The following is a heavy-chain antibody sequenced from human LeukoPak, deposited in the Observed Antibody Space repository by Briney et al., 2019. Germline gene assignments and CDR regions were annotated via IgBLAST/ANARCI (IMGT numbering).Heavy chain of an antibody. CDR3: ARVGVKGAITYYYYMDV. CDR2: IYYSGST. D-gene: IGHD1-26*01. Sequence: SETLSLTCTVSSGSISSYYWSWIRQPPGKGLEWIGYIYYSGSTDYNPSLKSRVTISVDTSKNQFSLKLSSVTAADTAVYYCARVGVKGAITYYYYMDVWGKGTTVIVSS. J-gene: IGHJ6*03. V-gene: IGHV4-59*08. CDR1: SGSISSYY.